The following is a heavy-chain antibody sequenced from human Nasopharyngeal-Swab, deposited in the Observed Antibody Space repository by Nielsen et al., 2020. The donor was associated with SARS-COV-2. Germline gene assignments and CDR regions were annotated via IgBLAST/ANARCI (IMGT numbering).Heavy chain of an antibody. D-gene: IGHD6-13*01. Sequence: VRQAPGKGLEWVAVISYDGSYKYYADSVKGRFTISRDNSKNTLYLQMNSLRAEDTAVYYCAKDQGAAAGPFDYWGQGTLVTVSS. V-gene: IGHV3-30*18. CDR2: ISYDGSYK. CDR3: AKDQGAAAGPFDY. J-gene: IGHJ4*02.